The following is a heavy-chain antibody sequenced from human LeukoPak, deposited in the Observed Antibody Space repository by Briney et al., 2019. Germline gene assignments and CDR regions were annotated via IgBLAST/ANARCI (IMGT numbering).Heavy chain of an antibody. CDR2: ISYDGSNK. J-gene: IGHJ4*02. CDR1: RFTFSNSA. Sequence: GRSLRLSCAASRFTFSNSAMHWVRQAPGKGLEWVAVISYDGSNKYYTDSVKGRFSISRDNSKNTLHLQMNSLRAEDTAVYYCASSPAVAGTRAFDYWGQGTLVTVSS. CDR3: ASSPAVAGTRAFDY. V-gene: IGHV3-30-3*01. D-gene: IGHD6-19*01.